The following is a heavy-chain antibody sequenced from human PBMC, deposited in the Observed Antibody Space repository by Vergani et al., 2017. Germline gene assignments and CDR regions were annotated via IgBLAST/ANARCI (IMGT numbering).Heavy chain of an antibody. J-gene: IGHJ6*02. V-gene: IGHV1-2*02. CDR1: GYTFTGYY. CDR3: AKVRLRFPF. D-gene: IGHD3-3*01. CDR2: INPNSGGT. Sequence: QVQLVQSGAEVKKPGASVKVSCKASGYTFTGYYMHWVRQAPGQGLEWMGWINPNSGGTNNAQKFQGRVTMTRDTSISTAYMELNSLRAEDTAVYYCAKVRLRFPFWGQGTTVTVSS.